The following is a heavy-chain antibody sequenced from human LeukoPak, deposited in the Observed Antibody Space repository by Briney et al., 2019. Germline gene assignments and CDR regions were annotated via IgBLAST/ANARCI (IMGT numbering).Heavy chain of an antibody. D-gene: IGHD3-10*01. J-gene: IGHJ3*02. CDR2: ISAYNGDI. CDR3: AREFGSDAFDI. CDR1: GYTFTKYG. V-gene: IGHV1-18*01. Sequence: ASVKVSCKASGYTFTKYGVSWVRQAPGQGLEWMGWISAYNGDIKYAQRGKGRVTMTTDTSTSTVYMELRSLRSDDTAVYYCAREFGSDAFDIWGQGTMVTVSS.